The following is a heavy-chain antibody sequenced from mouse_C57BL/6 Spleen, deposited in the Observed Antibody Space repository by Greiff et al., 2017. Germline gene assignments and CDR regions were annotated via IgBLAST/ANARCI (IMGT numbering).Heavy chain of an antibody. CDR1: GYSITSGYY. J-gene: IGHJ4*01. V-gene: IGHV3-6*01. Sequence: EVKLMESGPGLVKPSQSLSLTCSVTGYSITSGYYWNWIRQFPGNKLEWMGYISYDGSNNYNPSLKNRISITRDTSKNQFFLKLNSVTTEDTATYYCAREMGYDYDVGYAMDYWGQGTSVTVSS. CDR3: AREMGYDYDVGYAMDY. D-gene: IGHD2-4*01. CDR2: ISYDGSN.